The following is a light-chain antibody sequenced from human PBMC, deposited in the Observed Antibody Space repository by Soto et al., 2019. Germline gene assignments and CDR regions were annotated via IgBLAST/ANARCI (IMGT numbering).Light chain of an antibody. CDR3: HQYGLLPRHP. J-gene: IGKJ2*01. Sequence: EIVLTQSPGTLSLSPGESATLSCRASESVSSNYLAWYQQKPGQAPRLLIYGASSRATGIPNRFSGSGSGPDFTLTISSLEPEDFAVYYCHQYGLLPRHPFGQGTKLEIK. CDR1: ESVSSNY. CDR2: GAS. V-gene: IGKV3-20*01.